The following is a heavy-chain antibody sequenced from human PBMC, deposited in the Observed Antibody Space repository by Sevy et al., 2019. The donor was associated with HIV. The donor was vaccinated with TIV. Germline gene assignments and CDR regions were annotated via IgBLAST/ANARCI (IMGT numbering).Heavy chain of an antibody. CDR2: INPNSGDT. CDR3: ASPGGYRYGSLLDN. J-gene: IGHJ4*02. D-gene: IGHD5-18*01. V-gene: IGHV1-2*02. Sequence: ASVKVSCKASGYTFTDYFMHWVRQAPGQGLEWMGWINPNSGDTKYAQKFQGRDTVTRDTSIRTAYMELSRLRFDDTAVYYCASPGGYRYGSLLDNWGQGTLVTVSS. CDR1: GYTFTDYF.